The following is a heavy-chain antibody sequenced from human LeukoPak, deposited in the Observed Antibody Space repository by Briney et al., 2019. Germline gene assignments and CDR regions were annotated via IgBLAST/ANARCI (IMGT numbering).Heavy chain of an antibody. Sequence: PSQTLSLTCAVSGGSISSGDYYWSWIRQPPGKGLEWIGYIYYSGSTYFNPSLKSRITMSVDTSKNQFSLKLSSVTAADTAVYYCARSDGFAWGQGTMVTVSS. CDR1: GGSISSGDYY. J-gene: IGHJ3*01. D-gene: IGHD5-24*01. V-gene: IGHV4-30-4*01. CDR2: IYYSGST. CDR3: ARSDGFA.